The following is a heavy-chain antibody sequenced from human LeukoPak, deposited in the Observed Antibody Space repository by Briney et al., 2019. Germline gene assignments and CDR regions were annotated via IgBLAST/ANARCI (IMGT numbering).Heavy chain of an antibody. CDR1: GGTIYSSSYY. D-gene: IGHD6-25*01. Sequence: SETLSLTCTVSGGTIYSSSYYWGWIRQTPGKGLEWIGSMYYTGNSFYNPSLKSRVTISVDTSKNQFSLNLSSVTAADTAVYYCAREKSASWFDPWGQGTLVTVSS. CDR2: MYYTGNS. CDR3: AREKSASWFDP. J-gene: IGHJ5*02. V-gene: IGHV4-39*07.